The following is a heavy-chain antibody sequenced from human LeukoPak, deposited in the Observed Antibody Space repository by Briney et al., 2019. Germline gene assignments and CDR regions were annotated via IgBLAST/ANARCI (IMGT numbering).Heavy chain of an antibody. Sequence: SQTLSLTCDISGDSVSSNSVTWNWIRQSPSRGLEWLGRTYYRSTWYNDYAVSVRGRITVNPDTSKNQFSLHLNSVTPEDTAVYYCARRLTQYDCFDPWGQGILVIVSS. CDR1: GDSVSSNSVT. CDR2: TYYRSTWYN. D-gene: IGHD2-2*01. J-gene: IGHJ5*02. CDR3: ARRLTQYDCFDP. V-gene: IGHV6-1*01.